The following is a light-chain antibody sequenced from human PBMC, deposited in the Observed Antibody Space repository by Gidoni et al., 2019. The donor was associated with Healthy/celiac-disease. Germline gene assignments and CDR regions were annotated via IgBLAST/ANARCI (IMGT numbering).Light chain of an antibody. CDR1: QSLLHSNGYNY. V-gene: IGKV2-28*01. J-gene: IGKJ5*01. Sequence: DIVMTQSPLSLPVTPGEPASTSCRSSQSLLHSNGYNYLDWYLQKPGQSPQLLIYLGSNRASGVPDRFSGSGSGTDFTLKISRVKAEDVGVYYCMQALQTPITFGQGTRLEIK. CDR3: MQALQTPIT. CDR2: LGS.